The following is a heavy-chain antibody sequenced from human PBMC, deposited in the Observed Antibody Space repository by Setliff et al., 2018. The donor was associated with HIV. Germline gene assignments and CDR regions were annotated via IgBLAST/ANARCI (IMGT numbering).Heavy chain of an antibody. V-gene: IGHV4-39*01. J-gene: IGHJ6*03. D-gene: IGHD3-16*01. CDR2: IFSSGFT. Sequence: SETLSLTCTVSGDSISTNSPYWAWIRQPPGKGLEWIGTIFSSGFTYYNPSLKSRVSIAVDTSKNQISLRLSSVTVADTAVYYCARHWDYDIYYMDVWGKGTTVTVSS. CDR1: GDSISTNSPY. CDR3: ARHWDYDIYYMDV.